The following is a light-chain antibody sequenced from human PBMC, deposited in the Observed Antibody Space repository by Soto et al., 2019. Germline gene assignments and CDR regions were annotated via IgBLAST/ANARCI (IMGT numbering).Light chain of an antibody. J-gene: IGLJ2*01. CDR1: SSDVGGYNY. V-gene: IGLV2-11*01. CDR2: DVS. Sequence: QAVVTQPRSVSGSPGQAVTISCTGTSSDVGGYNYVSWYQQHPGKAPKLMIYDVSKRPSGVPDRFSGSKSGNMASLTISGLQAEDEADYYCCSYAGSYTLVFGGGTKLTVL. CDR3: CSYAGSYTLV.